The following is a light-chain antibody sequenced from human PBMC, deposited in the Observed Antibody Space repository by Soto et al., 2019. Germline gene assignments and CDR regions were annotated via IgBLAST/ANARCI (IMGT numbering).Light chain of an antibody. V-gene: IGKV1-39*01. CDR1: QKISTY. CDR2: AAS. CDR3: HQSYSTPQT. J-gene: IGKJ1*01. Sequence: RSPSSLSASVGDSVTIACRASQKISTYLNWYQQRPGEAPKVLIYAASTLQGGAPSRFSGSGSGTDFTLTISSLQPEDFATYYCHQSYSTPQTFGLGTKVDIK.